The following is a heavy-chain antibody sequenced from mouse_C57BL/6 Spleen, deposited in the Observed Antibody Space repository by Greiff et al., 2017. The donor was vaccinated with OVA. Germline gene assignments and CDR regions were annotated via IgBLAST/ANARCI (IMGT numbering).Heavy chain of an antibody. CDR1: GFTFSSYG. CDR2: ISSGGSYT. D-gene: IGHD4-1*01. J-gene: IGHJ3*01. V-gene: IGHV5-6*01. Sequence: EVQLQQSGGDLVKPGGSLKLSCAASGFTFSSYGMSWVRQTPDKRLEWVATISSGGSYTYYPDSVKGRFTISRDNAKNTLYLQMSSLKSEDTAMYYCARLGVTGPWFAYWGQGTLVTVSA. CDR3: ARLGVTGPWFAY.